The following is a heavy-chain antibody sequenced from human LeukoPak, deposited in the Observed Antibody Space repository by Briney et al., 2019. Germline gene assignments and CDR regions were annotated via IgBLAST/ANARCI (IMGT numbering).Heavy chain of an antibody. V-gene: IGHV1-69*05. Sequence: ASVKVSCKASGGTFSSYAISWVRQAPGQGLEWMGGIIPIFGTANYAQKFQGRVTITTDESTSTAYMELSSLRSEDTAVYYCARDGVLRGQSIDGYPYYYYMDVWGKGTTVTVSS. CDR3: ARDGVLRGQSIDGYPYYYYMDV. J-gene: IGHJ6*03. D-gene: IGHD5-18*01. CDR2: IIPIFGTA. CDR1: GGTFSSYA.